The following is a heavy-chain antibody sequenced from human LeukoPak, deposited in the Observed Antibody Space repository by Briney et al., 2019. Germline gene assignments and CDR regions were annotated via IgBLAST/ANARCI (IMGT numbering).Heavy chain of an antibody. D-gene: IGHD6-13*01. V-gene: IGHV1-18*01. J-gene: IGHJ4*02. CDR2: ISAYNGNT. CDR3: ARPAYSSSWSEFDY. Sequence: GASVTVSCKASGYTFTSYGISWVRQAPGQGLEWMGWISAYNGNTNYAQKLQGRVTMTTDTSTSTAYMELRSLRSDDTAVYYCARPAYSSSWSEFDYWGQGTLVTVSS. CDR1: GYTFTSYG.